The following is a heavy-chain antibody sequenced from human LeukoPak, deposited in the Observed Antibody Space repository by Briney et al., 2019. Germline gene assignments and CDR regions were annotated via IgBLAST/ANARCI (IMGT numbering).Heavy chain of an antibody. CDR1: GGSICSYY. Sequence: SETLSLTCTVSGGSICSYYWSWIRQPPGKGLEWIGYIYYSGSTNYNPSLKSRVTISVDTSKNQFSLKLSSVTAADTAVYYCARSPLTKYIVAPFDYWGQGTLVTVSS. J-gene: IGHJ4*02. CDR3: ARSPLTKYIVAPFDY. D-gene: IGHD5-12*01. CDR2: IYYSGST. V-gene: IGHV4-59*08.